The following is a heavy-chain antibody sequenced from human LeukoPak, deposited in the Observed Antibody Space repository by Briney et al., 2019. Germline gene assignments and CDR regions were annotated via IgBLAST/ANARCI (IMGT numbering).Heavy chain of an antibody. CDR1: WFIIFRDA. V-gene: IGHV3-23*01. CDR2: FSGSSRST. Sequence: GSLRSLFCASWFIIFRDAIMWVRHASGEGAGWVSAFSGSSRSTYNADAVKGRFTISRDNSKNTLYLQMNSLRAEDTAVYYCAKEVIVEVSFDYWGQGTLVTVSS. J-gene: IGHJ4*02. D-gene: IGHD1-26*01. CDR3: AKEVIVEVSFDY.